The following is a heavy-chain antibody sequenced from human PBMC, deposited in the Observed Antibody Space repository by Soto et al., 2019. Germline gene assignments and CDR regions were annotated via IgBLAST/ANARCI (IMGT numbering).Heavy chain of an antibody. CDR2: IYPGDSDT. CDR3: ARRVAVAGTYFDY. V-gene: IGHV5-51*01. CDR1: GYSFTSHW. J-gene: IGHJ4*02. D-gene: IGHD6-19*01. Sequence: PGESLKISCKGSGYSFTSHWIGWVRQMPGKGLEWMGIIYPGDSDTRYSPSFQGQVTISADKSISTAYLQWSSLKASDTAMYYCARRVAVAGTYFDYWGQGTLVTVSS.